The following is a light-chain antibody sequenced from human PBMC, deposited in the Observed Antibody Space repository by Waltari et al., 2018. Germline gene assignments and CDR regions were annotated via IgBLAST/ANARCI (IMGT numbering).Light chain of an antibody. Sequence: FHRSHNRNYLAWYQHKLGQPPKLLIYWASTRESGVPDRFSGSGSGTDFTLTIASLQAGDVAGYYCQQYDSSPRTFGQGTKVELK. CDR1: FHRSHNRNY. J-gene: IGKJ1*01. V-gene: IGKV4-1*01. CDR2: WAS. CDR3: QQYDSSPRT.